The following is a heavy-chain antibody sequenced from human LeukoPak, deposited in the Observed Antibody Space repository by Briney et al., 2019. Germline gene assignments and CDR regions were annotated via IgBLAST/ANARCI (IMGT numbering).Heavy chain of an antibody. V-gene: IGHV1-2*04. CDR3: ATGLQYGLWGVPYFYYMHA. CDR2: INPNSGGT. D-gene: IGHD3-10*01. CDR1: GYTFTGYY. Sequence: GASVKVSCKAFGYTFTGYYMHWVRQAPGQGLEWMGWINPNSGGTNYAQKFQGWVTMTRDTSISTAYMELSRLRSDDTAVYYCATGLQYGLWGVPYFYYMHAWGKGTTVTVSS. J-gene: IGHJ6*03.